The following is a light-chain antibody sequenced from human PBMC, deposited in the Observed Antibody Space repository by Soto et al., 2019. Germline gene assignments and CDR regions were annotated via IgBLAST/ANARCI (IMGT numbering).Light chain of an antibody. Sequence: LTIAGRASLNISDSLSWFQQKAGKPPTQLIYGASALQSGVPVRFSGSASGTDFTLTISNMHREDFVTHYSLQPDNRLRTFGQGTRLDIK. CDR3: LQPDNRLRT. CDR1: LNISDS. V-gene: IGKV1-17*02. J-gene: IGKJ1*01. CDR2: GAS.